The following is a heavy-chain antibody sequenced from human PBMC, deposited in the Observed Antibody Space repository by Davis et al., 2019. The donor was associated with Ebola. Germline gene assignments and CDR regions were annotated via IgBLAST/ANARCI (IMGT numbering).Heavy chain of an antibody. Sequence: ASVKVSCKASGYTFTSYYINWVRQATGQGLEWMGWMNPNSGNTGYAQKFQGRVTMTRNTSISTAYMELGSLRSEDTAVYYCARARARIAARPGWFDPWGQGTLVTVSS. D-gene: IGHD6-6*01. CDR1: GYTFTSYY. J-gene: IGHJ5*02. CDR3: ARARARIAARPGWFDP. CDR2: MNPNSGNT. V-gene: IGHV1-8*01.